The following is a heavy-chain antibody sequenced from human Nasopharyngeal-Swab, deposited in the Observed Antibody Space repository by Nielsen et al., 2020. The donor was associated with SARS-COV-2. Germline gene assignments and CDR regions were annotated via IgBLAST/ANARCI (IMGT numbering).Heavy chain of an antibody. CDR1: GGTFSSYA. V-gene: IGHV1-69*01. Sequence: KVSCKASGGTFSSYAISWVRQAPGQGLEWMGGIVPMFGTAKYAQNFQGRVTITADESTTTAYMELTSLRSEDTAVYYCARAKSLHTEYNCFDPWGQGTLVTVSS. D-gene: IGHD3-10*01. CDR3: ARAKSLHTEYNCFDP. CDR2: IVPMFGTA. J-gene: IGHJ5*02.